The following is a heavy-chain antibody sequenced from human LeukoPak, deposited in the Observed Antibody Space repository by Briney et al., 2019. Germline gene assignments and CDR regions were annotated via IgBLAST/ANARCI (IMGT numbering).Heavy chain of an antibody. J-gene: IGHJ4*02. CDR3: ARLSMVRGVIYYFDY. V-gene: IGHV4-34*01. Sequence: SETLSLTCAVYGGSFSGYYWSCIRQPPGKGLEWIGEINHSGSTNYNPSLKSRVTISVDTSKNQFSLKLSSVTAADTAVYYCARLSMVRGVIYYFDYWGQGTLVTVSS. CDR2: INHSGST. CDR1: GGSFSGYY. D-gene: IGHD3-10*01.